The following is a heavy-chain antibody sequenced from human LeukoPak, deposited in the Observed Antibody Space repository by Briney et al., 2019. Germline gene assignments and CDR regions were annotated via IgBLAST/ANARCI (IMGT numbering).Heavy chain of an antibody. D-gene: IGHD3-22*01. J-gene: IGHJ5*02. Sequence: GASVKVSCKVSGYSLTELSMHWVRQAPGKGLEWMGGFDPEDGETICTQKFQGRVTMTDDTSTDTAYMELSSRRSEDTAVYYCATRYYDSSSSIDRWGQGTLVTVSS. CDR3: ATRYYDSSSSIDR. CDR2: FDPEDGET. V-gene: IGHV1-24*01. CDR1: GYSLTELS.